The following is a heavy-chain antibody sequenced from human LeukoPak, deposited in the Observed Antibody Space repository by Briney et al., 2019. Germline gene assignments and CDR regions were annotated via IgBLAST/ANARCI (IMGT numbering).Heavy chain of an antibody. Sequence: SETLSLTCVVHGGSFSGYYWSWIRQPPGKGLEWIGEIDHSGSTNYNPSLKSRVTISVDTSKNQFSLKLSSVTAADTAVYYCAGNIAARLDYWGQGTLVTVSS. D-gene: IGHD6-6*01. CDR2: IDHSGST. CDR3: AGNIAARLDY. J-gene: IGHJ4*02. CDR1: GGSFSGYY. V-gene: IGHV4-34*01.